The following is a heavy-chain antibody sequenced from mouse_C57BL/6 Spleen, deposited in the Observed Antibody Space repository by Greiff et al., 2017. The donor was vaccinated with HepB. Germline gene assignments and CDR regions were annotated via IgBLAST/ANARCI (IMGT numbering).Heavy chain of an antibody. Sequence: EVKLQESGPGFVKPSQSLSLTCSVTGYSITSGYYWNWIRQFPGNKLEWMGYISYDGSNNYNPSLKNRISITRDTSRNQFFLKLNSVTTEDTATYYCAREDTRDYYAMDYWGQGTSVTVSS. D-gene: IGHD3-3*01. V-gene: IGHV3-6*01. CDR1: GYSITSGYY. CDR2: ISYDGSN. J-gene: IGHJ4*01. CDR3: AREDTRDYYAMDY.